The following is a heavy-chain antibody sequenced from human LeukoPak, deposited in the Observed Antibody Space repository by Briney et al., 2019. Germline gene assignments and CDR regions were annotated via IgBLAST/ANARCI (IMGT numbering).Heavy chain of an antibody. CDR2: IYSGGST. CDR1: GFTVSSNY. J-gene: IGHJ3*02. V-gene: IGHV3-53*01. CDR3: ASPSGRYCSSTSCSYDALDI. D-gene: IGHD2-2*01. Sequence: PGGSLRLSSAASGFTVSSNYMSWVRQAPGKGLEWVSVIYSGGSTYYADSVKGRFTISRDNSKNTLYLQMNSLRAEDTAVYYCASPSGRYCSSTSCSYDALDIWGQGTMVTVSS.